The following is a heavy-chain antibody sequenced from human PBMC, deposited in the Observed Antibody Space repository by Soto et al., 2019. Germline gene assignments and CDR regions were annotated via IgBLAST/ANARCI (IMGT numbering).Heavy chain of an antibody. Sequence: QVQLVQSGAEVKKPGSSVKVSCKTSGDTFSTYAVTWVRQAPGQGLEWMGGIIPLFGTTNYAQRFQGRVTIIADKSTNTAYMELSSLRSDNTAVYFCARVTTHYSNYGPFDYWGQGILVTVSS. D-gene: IGHD4-4*01. J-gene: IGHJ4*02. CDR1: GDTFSTYA. CDR3: ARVTTHYSNYGPFDY. CDR2: IIPLFGTT. V-gene: IGHV1-69*06.